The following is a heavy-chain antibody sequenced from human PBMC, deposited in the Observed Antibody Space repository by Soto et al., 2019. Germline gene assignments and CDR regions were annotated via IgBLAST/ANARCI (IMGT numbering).Heavy chain of an antibody. CDR2: IYYSGIT. CDR1: GSSISPYY. Sequence: SETLSLTCIVSGSSISPYYWSWLRQPPGKGLEWIGKIYYSGITNYNPSRKSRVTISVDTSKNQFSLKLTSVTAADTAVYYCVRIGGYYGDYPNFDYWGQGTLVTVSS. CDR3: VRIGGYYGDYPNFDY. J-gene: IGHJ4*02. V-gene: IGHV4-59*01. D-gene: IGHD4-17*01.